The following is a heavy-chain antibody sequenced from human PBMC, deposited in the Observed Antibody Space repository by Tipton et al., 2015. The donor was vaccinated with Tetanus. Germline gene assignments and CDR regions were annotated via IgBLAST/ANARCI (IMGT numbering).Heavy chain of an antibody. Sequence: TLSLTWSVSGDSIRSEDYYWGWIRQSPGKGLEWLGYIYYSGSTYNNPSLKSRVSISLDASKNQFSLSLNSVTAADSATYYCARLTCSSPSCYYYYYYYVDVWGTGTAVAVSS. CDR2: IYYSGST. V-gene: IGHV4-30-4*01. CDR1: GDSIRSEDYY. J-gene: IGHJ6*03. CDR3: ARLTCSSPSCYYYYYYYVDV. D-gene: IGHD2-2*01.